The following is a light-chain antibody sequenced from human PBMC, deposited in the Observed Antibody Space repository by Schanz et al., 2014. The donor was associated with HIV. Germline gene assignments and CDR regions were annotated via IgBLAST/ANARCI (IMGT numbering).Light chain of an antibody. CDR1: SSDVGGFYY. CDR2: EVS. CDR3: NSYAGTNNLWL. V-gene: IGLV2-8*01. J-gene: IGLJ3*02. Sequence: QSALTQPASVSGSPGQSITISCTGTSSDVGGFYYVSWYQQHPGKAPKLMIYEVSKRPSGVPGRFSGSKSGNTASLIVSGLQAEDEADYYCNSYAGTNNLWLFGGGTQLTVL.